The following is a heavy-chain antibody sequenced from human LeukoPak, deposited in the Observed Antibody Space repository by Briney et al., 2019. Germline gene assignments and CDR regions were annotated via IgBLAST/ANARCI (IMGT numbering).Heavy chain of an antibody. D-gene: IGHD3-9*01. CDR2: IYYSGST. J-gene: IGHJ4*02. CDR3: ARAGYYSFDY. CDR1: GGSISSSSYY. Sequence: PSETLSLTCTVSGGSISSSSYYWGWIRQPPGKGLEWIGSIYYSGSTYYNPSHKSRVTISVDTSKNQFSLKLSSVTAADTAVYYCARAGYYSFDYWGQGTLVTVSS. V-gene: IGHV4-39*01.